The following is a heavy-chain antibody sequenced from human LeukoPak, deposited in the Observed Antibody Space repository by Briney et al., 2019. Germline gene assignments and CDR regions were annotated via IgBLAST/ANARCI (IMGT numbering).Heavy chain of an antibody. CDR2: IYYSGST. D-gene: IGHD2-15*01. CDR1: GGSISSYY. V-gene: IGHV4-59*01. J-gene: IGHJ5*02. Sequence: SETLSLTCTVSGGSISSYYWSWIRQPPGKGLEWIGYIYYSGSTNYNPSLKSRVTISVDTSKNQFSLKLSSVTAADTAVYYCARVEVVAARGDWFDPWGQGTLVTVSS. CDR3: ARVEVVAARGDWFDP.